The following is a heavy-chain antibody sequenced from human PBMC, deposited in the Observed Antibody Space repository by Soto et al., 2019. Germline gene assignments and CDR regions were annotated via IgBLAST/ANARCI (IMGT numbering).Heavy chain of an antibody. CDR1: GGNIRTYD. V-gene: IGHV4-59*08. J-gene: IGHJ4*02. Sequence: SETQSLTCTVSGGNIRTYDWSWIRQPPGKGLEWIGYIYYSGTTNYNPSLKSRVTISVDTSKNQFSLKLSSVTAADTAVYYWARHALLYGGLYFFDYWGPGTLVTVSS. D-gene: IGHD4-17*01. CDR2: IYYSGTT. CDR3: ARHALLYGGLYFFDY.